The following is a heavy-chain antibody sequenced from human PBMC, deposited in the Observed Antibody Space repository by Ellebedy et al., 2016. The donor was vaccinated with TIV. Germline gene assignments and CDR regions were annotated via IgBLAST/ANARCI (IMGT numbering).Heavy chain of an antibody. D-gene: IGHD3-22*01. Sequence: ASVKVSCXASGYTFTSYYMHWVRQAPGQGLEGMGWISPYDGNTRYPQKFQGRVTMTTDTSTSTAYMELRSLRSEDTAVYYCARDETRSGYNWFDPWGQGTLVTVSS. J-gene: IGHJ5*02. CDR1: GYTFTSYY. CDR2: ISPYDGNT. CDR3: ARDETRSGYNWFDP. V-gene: IGHV1-18*04.